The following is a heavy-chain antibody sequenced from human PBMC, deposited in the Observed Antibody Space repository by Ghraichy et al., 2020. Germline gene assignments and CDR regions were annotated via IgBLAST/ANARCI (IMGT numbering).Heavy chain of an antibody. V-gene: IGHV3-7*01. CDR1: GLTFSSYW. D-gene: IGHD2/OR15-2a*01. CDR3: ATSRFYYDSTTFFH. CDR2: IKQDGTET. J-gene: IGHJ4*02. Sequence: GGSLRLSCTSTGLTFSSYWMTWVRQAPGKGLEWVANIKQDGTETYYVDSVKGRFTISRDNAEKSLYLQMYSLRAEDTAVYYCATSRFYYDSTTFFHWGQGTLVTVSS.